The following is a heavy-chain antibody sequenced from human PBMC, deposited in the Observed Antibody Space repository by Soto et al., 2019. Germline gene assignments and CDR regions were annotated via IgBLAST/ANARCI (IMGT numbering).Heavy chain of an antibody. J-gene: IGHJ4*02. Sequence: EVQLVESGGGLVQPGRSLRLSCAASGFTFEDYAMHWVRQAPGKGLEWVTGMSWNSGNIGYADSVKGRFTISRDNATKSLCLRMNSLRAEDMSFYYCAKDRLAAAYYFGNWGQGTLVTVSS. CDR3: AKDRLAAAYYFGN. D-gene: IGHD6-13*01. CDR1: GFTFEDYA. CDR2: MSWNSGNI. V-gene: IGHV3-9*03.